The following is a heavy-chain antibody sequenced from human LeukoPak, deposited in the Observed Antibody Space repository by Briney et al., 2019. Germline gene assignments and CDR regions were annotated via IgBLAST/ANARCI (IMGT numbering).Heavy chain of an antibody. V-gene: IGHV3-11*04. Sequence: GGSLRLSCAASGFSFSDNYMSWIRQAPGKGLEWVSYISTSGSTIYYADSAKGRFTISRDNAKNSLYLQMNSLRAEDTAVYYCAKHSTSGWWVFDYWGQGTLVTVSS. CDR1: GFSFSDNY. D-gene: IGHD6-19*01. J-gene: IGHJ4*02. CDR3: AKHSTSGWWVFDY. CDR2: ISTSGSTI.